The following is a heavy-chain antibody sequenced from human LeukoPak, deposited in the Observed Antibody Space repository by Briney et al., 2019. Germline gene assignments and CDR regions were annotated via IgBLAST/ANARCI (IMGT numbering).Heavy chain of an antibody. CDR3: AILPGTLRHYDILTGYYSPPMDV. CDR2: IRYDGSNK. Sequence: GGSLRLSCAASGFTFSSYGMHWVRQAPGKGLEWVAFIRYDGSNKYYADSVKGRFTISRDNSKNTLYLQMNSLRAEDTAVHYCAILPGTLRHYDILTGYYSPPMDVWGKGTTVTISS. CDR1: GFTFSSYG. J-gene: IGHJ6*03. D-gene: IGHD3-9*01. V-gene: IGHV3-30*02.